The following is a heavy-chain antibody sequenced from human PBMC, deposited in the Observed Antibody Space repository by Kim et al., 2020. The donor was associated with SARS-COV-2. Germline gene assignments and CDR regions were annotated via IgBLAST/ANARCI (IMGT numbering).Heavy chain of an antibody. V-gene: IGHV3-21*01. CDR1: GFTFSSYS. Sequence: GGSLRLSCAASGFTFSSYSMNWVRQAPGKGLEWVSSISSSSSYIYYADSVKGRFTISRDNAKNSLYLQMNSLRAEDTAVYYCARGNTMVRGVIGHIRKNWFDPWGQGTLVTVSS. CDR3: ARGNTMVRGVIGHIRKNWFDP. D-gene: IGHD3-10*01. J-gene: IGHJ5*02. CDR2: ISSSSSYI.